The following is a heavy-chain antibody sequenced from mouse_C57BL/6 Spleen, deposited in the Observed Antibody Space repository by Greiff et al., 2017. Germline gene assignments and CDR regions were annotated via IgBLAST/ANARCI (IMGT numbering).Heavy chain of an antibody. CDR2: IHPNSGST. J-gene: IGHJ4*01. CDR1: GYTFTSYG. V-gene: IGHV1-81*01. CDR3: ARGDYYAMDY. Sequence: VQLQQSGAELARPGASVKLSCKASGYTFTSYGISWVKQRTGQGLEWIGMIHPNSGSTNYNEKFKSKATLTVDKSSSTAYMQLSSLTSEDSAVYYCARGDYYAMDYWGQGTSVTVSS.